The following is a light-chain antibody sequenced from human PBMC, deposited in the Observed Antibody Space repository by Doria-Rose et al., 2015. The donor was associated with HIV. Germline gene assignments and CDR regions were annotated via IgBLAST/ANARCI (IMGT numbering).Light chain of an antibody. Sequence: TQSPGTLSLSPGERATLSCRASQRIKSSYLAWYQQKPGQAPRLLIYDASTSATGIPDRFSGSGSGTDFTLTISGLEPEDVAVYYCQQYGTSRGTFGQGTRLEIK. J-gene: IGKJ5*01. CDR1: QRIKSSY. V-gene: IGKV3-20*01. CDR3: QQYGTSRGT. CDR2: DAS.